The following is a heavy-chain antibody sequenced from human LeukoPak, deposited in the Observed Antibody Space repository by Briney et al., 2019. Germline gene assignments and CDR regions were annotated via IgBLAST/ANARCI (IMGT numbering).Heavy chain of an antibody. CDR2: IKQDGSDK. V-gene: IGHV3-7*01. CDR1: GFTFSSYW. CDR3: AITPRAAAGPSARSPFHY. J-gene: IGHJ4*02. D-gene: IGHD6-13*01. Sequence: PGGSLRLSCEVSGFTFSSYWMNWVRQAPGKGLEWVANIKQDGSDKYYVDSVKGRFTISRDNAKNSLYLQMNSLRAEDTAVYYCAITPRAAAGPSARSPFHYWGQGTLVTVSS.